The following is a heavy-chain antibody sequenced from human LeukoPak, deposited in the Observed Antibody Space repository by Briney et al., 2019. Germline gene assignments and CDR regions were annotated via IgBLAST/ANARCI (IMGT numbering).Heavy chain of an antibody. V-gene: IGHV3-20*04. Sequence: GGSLRLSCAASGFTFDDYGMSWVRQAPGKGLEWVSGINWNGGSTGYADSVKGRFTISRDNAKNSLYLQMNSLRAEDTALYYCAGGEYYYDSSGYYGEDYWGQGTLVTVSS. CDR2: INWNGGST. D-gene: IGHD3-22*01. CDR1: GFTFDDYG. CDR3: AGGEYYYDSSGYYGEDY. J-gene: IGHJ4*02.